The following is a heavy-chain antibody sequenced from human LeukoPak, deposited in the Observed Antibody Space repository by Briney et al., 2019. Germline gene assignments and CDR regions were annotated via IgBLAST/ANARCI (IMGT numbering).Heavy chain of an antibody. D-gene: IGHD5-24*01. CDR2: INPSGGST. CDR1: GGTFRNYV. Sequence: ASVKVSCKASGGTFRNYVISWVRQAPGQGLEWMGIINPSGGSTSYAQKFQGRVTMTRDTSTSTVYMELSSLRSEDTAVYYCARWLQEGDAFDIWGQGTMVTVSS. J-gene: IGHJ3*02. V-gene: IGHV1-46*01. CDR3: ARWLQEGDAFDI.